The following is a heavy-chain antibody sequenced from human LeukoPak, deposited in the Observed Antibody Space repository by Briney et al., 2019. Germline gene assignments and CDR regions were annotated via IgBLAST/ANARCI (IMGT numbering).Heavy chain of an antibody. CDR1: GYTFTGYY. CDR2: INPNSGGT. V-gene: IGHV1-2*02. Sequence: ASVKVSCKASGYTFTGYYMHWVRQATGQGLEWMGWINPNSGGTNYAQKFQGRVTMTRDTSISTAYMELSRLRSDDTAVYYCARDLDNWNDGYYYYYMDVWGKGTTVTVSS. CDR3: ARDLDNWNDGYYYYYMDV. J-gene: IGHJ6*03. D-gene: IGHD1-20*01.